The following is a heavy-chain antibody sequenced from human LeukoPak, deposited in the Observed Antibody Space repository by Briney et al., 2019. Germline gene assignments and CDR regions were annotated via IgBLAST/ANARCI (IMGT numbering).Heavy chain of an antibody. Sequence: SETLSLTCTVSGGSISSSSYYWGWIRQPPGKGLEWIGSIYYSGSTNYNPSLKSRATISVDTSKNQFSLKLSSVTAADTAVYYCARRVAASIDYWGQGTLVTVSS. V-gene: IGHV4-39*01. D-gene: IGHD6-13*01. CDR1: GGSISSSSYY. CDR3: ARRVAASIDY. CDR2: IYYSGST. J-gene: IGHJ4*02.